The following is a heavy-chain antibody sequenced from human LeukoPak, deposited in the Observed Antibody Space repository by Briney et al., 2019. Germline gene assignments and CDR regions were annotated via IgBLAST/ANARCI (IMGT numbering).Heavy chain of an antibody. Sequence: PSETLSLTCAVYGGPFSAYYWSWIRQPPGEGLEWIGEVIQSGSTIYNPSLESRVTISVDTSKNQFSLKLSSVTAADTAVYYCARGRGPNLDYWGQGTLVTVSS. CDR2: VIQSGST. CDR1: GGPFSAYY. J-gene: IGHJ4*02. CDR3: ARGRGPNLDY. V-gene: IGHV4-34*01. D-gene: IGHD4/OR15-4a*01.